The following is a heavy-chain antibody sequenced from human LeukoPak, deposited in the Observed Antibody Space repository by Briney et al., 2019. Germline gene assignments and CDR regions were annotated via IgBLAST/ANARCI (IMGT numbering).Heavy chain of an antibody. CDR1: GYTFTGYY. CDR3: ARAEDIVLMVYAPFFDY. J-gene: IGHJ4*02. V-gene: IGHV1-2*02. Sequence: GASVKVSCKASGYTFTGYYMHWVRQPPGQGLEWMGWINPNSGGTNYAQKFQGRVTMTRDTSISTAYMELSRLRSDDTAVYYCARAEDIVLMVYAPFFDYWGQGTLVTVSS. CDR2: INPNSGGT. D-gene: IGHD2-8*01.